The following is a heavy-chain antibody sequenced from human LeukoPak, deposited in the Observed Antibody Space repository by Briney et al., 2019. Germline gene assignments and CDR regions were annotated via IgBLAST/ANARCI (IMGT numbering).Heavy chain of an antibody. D-gene: IGHD1-1*01. CDR2: INEDGSEK. J-gene: IGHJ4*02. V-gene: IGHV3-7*01. CDR3: ARGGPTEALDD. Sequence: PGGSLRLSCAPSAFTFSSFWMTWVRQAPGKGLEWVANINEDGSEKNYVDSVKGRFTISRDNAKNSLFLQMNSLRAEDTALYYCARGGPTEALDDWGQGTLLTVSS. CDR1: AFTFSSFW.